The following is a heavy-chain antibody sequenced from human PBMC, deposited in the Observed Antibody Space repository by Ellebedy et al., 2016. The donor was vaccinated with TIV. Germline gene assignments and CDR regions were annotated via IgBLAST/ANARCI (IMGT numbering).Heavy chain of an antibody. J-gene: IGHJ6*02. CDR3: ARVQYSSSWYVNYGMDV. CDR2: IKYDGTER. CDR1: GFTFGDYW. D-gene: IGHD6-13*01. Sequence: GESLKISCAASGFTFGDYWMSWVRQAPGKGLEWVANIKYDGTERYYVDSMKGRFTISRDNTKNSLYLQMSGLRAEDTAVYYCARVQYSSSWYVNYGMDVWGQGTTVTVSS. V-gene: IGHV3-7*03.